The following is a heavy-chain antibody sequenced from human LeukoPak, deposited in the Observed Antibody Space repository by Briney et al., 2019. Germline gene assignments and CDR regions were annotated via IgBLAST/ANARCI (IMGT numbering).Heavy chain of an antibody. CDR1: GFRFSSYA. CDR2: MLYDGSTK. Sequence: PGRSLRLSCAASGFRFSSYAMHWVRQAPGKGLEWVAVMLYDGSTKYYADSVKGRFTISRDDSKNTLYLQMNSLRAEDTAVYYCVRGDSLKSDWYNNWGQGTLVTVSS. D-gene: IGHD6-19*01. J-gene: IGHJ4*02. CDR3: VRGDSLKSDWYNN. V-gene: IGHV3-30-3*01.